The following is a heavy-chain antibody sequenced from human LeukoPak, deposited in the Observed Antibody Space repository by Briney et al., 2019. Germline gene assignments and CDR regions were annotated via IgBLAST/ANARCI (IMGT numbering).Heavy chain of an antibody. V-gene: IGHV1-2*02. J-gene: IGHJ5*02. CDR3: ARADRLHGGPYLIGP. CDR1: GYSFTDYY. D-gene: IGHD2-21*01. Sequence: ASVKVSCKTSGYSFTDYYMHWVRQAPGQGLEWMGWINPNSGGTSAARKFQGRVTMTRDTSITTVYMEVSWLTSDDTAIYYCARADRLHGGPYLIGPWGQGTLVTVSS. CDR2: INPNSGGT.